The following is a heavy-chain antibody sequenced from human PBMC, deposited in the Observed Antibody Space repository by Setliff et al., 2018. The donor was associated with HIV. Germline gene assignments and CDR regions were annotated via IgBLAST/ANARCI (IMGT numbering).Heavy chain of an antibody. CDR2: IIPIFGTP. J-gene: IGHJ6*03. V-gene: IGHV1-69*13. D-gene: IGHD1-26*01. CDR3: ARGPGAAVYYYYMDV. CDR1: GGTFSTYA. Sequence: SVKVSCKASGGTFSTYAVSWVRQAPGHGLEWMGGIIPIFGTPNYAQKFKGRVTITADESTGTAYMELSSLRSEDTAVYYCARGPGAAVYYYYMDVWGKGTTVTVSS.